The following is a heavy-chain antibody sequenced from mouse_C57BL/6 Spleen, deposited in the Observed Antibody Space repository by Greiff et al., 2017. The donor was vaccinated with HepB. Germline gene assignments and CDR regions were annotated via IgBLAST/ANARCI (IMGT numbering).Heavy chain of an antibody. V-gene: IGHV7-3*01. D-gene: IGHD2-3*01. J-gene: IGHJ1*03. CDR1: GFTFTDYY. CDR2: IRNKANGYTT. Sequence: EVQLVESGGGLVQPGGSLSLSCAASGFTFTDYYMSWVRQPPGKALEWLGFIRNKANGYTTEYSASVKGRFTISRDNSQSILYLQMNALRAEDSATYYCASYDGSTGYFDVWGTGTTVTVSS. CDR3: ASYDGSTGYFDV.